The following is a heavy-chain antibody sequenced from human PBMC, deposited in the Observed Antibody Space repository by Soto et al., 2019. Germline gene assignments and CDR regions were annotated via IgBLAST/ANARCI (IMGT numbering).Heavy chain of an antibody. V-gene: IGHV3-23*01. CDR2: ISGSGGST. CDR1: GFTFSSYA. Sequence: PGGSLRLSCAAAGFTFSSYAMSWVRPAPGKGLEWVSAISGSGGSTYYADSVKGRFTISRDDSKNTAYLKMNSLKTEDTAVYYCTTPRYCISTSCSSSVDVWGQGTTVTVSS. CDR3: TTPRYCISTSCSSSVDV. D-gene: IGHD2-2*01. J-gene: IGHJ6*02.